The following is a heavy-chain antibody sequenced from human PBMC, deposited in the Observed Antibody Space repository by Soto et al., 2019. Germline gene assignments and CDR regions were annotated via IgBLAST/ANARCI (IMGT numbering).Heavy chain of an antibody. Sequence: QHPGKGLEWIGHIYYSGSTSYNPSLKSRVSMSADTSKNQFSMKLSSVTAADTAFFFQARGGRRDVRSVSAFLLNRSSDL. CDR3: ARGGRRDVRSVSAFLLNRSSDL. CDR2: IYYSGST. V-gene: IGHV4-31*02. J-gene: IGHJ2*01. D-gene: IGHD3-10*02.